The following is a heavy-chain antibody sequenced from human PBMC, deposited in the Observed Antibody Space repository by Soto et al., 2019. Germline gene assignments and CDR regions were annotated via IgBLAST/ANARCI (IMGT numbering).Heavy chain of an antibody. CDR1: GGSISSGGYY. V-gene: IGHV4-31*03. CDR3: ARDRWSRPDSSGYYGGIIDY. D-gene: IGHD3-22*01. CDR2: IYYSGST. J-gene: IGHJ4*02. Sequence: QVQLQESGPGLVKPSQTLSLTCTVSGGSISSGGYYWSWIRQHPGKGLEWIGHIYYSGSTYYNPSLKSRVTISVDTSKNQFSLKLSSVTAADTAVYYCARDRWSRPDSSGYYGGIIDYWGQGTLVTVSS.